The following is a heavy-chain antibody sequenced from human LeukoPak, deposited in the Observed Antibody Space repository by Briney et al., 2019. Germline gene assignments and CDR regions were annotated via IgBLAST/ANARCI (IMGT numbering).Heavy chain of an antibody. CDR2: VYYSGST. CDR3: ARGWADDFRSGYPYYMDV. Sequence: SETLSLTCTVSGGSISSYYWSWIRQPPGKGLEWIGYVYYSGSTNSIPSLKSRVTISVDTSKNHFTLKLSSVTAADTAVYYCARGWADDFRSGYPYYMDVWGKGTTVTVSS. J-gene: IGHJ6*03. D-gene: IGHD3-3*01. CDR1: GGSISSYY. V-gene: IGHV4-59*01.